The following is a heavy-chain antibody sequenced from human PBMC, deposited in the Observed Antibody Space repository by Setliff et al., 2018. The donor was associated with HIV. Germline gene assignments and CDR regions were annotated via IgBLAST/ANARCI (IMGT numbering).Heavy chain of an antibody. V-gene: IGHV4-39*01. CDR2: IYYSGST. CDR3: ARVALPYYDILTGYYHPLYMDV. CDR1: GGSISSSSYY. D-gene: IGHD3-9*01. Sequence: PSETLSLTCTVSGGSISSSSYYWGWIRQPPGKGLEWIGSIYYSGSTYYNPSLKSRVTISVDTSKNQFSLKLSSVTAADTAVYYCARVALPYYDILTGYYHPLYMDVWGKGTTVTVSS. J-gene: IGHJ6*03.